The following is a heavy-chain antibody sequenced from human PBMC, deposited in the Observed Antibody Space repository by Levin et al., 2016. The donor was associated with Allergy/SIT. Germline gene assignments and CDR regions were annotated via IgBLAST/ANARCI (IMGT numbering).Heavy chain of an antibody. CDR1: GYTFTSYG. CDR2: ISAYNGNT. CDR3: ARDPGSIGARPGFYGLDV. V-gene: IGHV1-18*01. D-gene: IGHD6-6*01. J-gene: IGHJ6*02. Sequence: ASVKVSCKASGYTFTSYGISWVRQAPGQGLEWMGWISAYNGNTNYAQKLQGRVTMTTDTSTSTAYMELSSLRSEDTAVYYCARDPGSIGARPGFYGLDVWGQGTTVTVSS.